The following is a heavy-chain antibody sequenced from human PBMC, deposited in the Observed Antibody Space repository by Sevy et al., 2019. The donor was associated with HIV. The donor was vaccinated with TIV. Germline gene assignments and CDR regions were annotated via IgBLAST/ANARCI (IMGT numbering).Heavy chain of an antibody. J-gene: IGHJ3*01. Sequence: GGSLRLSCAASGFTFSSYEMNWVRQAPGKGLEWVAVVSYDGSTKYYADFVKGRFTISRDNSKNTVYLQMNTLRTEDTAVFYCAKGSKATDSAFDLWGQGTMVTVSS. CDR2: VSYDGSTK. CDR3: AKGSKATDSAFDL. V-gene: IGHV3-30*18. D-gene: IGHD1-26*01. CDR1: GFTFSSYE.